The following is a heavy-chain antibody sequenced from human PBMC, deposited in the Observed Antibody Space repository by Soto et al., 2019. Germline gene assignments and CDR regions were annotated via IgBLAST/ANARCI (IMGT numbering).Heavy chain of an antibody. CDR2: INHSGST. CDR3: ARAPPKEQLVRNNWFDP. Sequence: SETLSLTCAVYGGSFSGYYWSWIRQPPGKGLEWIGEINHSGSTNYNPSLKSRVTISVDTSKNQFSLKLSSVTAADTAVYYCARAPPKEQLVRNNWFDPWGQGTLVTVSS. J-gene: IGHJ5*02. V-gene: IGHV4-34*01. D-gene: IGHD6-6*01. CDR1: GGSFSGYY.